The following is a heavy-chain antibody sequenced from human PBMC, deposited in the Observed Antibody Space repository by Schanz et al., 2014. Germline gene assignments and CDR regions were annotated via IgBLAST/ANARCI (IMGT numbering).Heavy chain of an antibody. CDR3: AKVRYSSGWRGDYFDE. CDR2: ISASGGDT. J-gene: IGHJ4*02. CDR1: EFTFSTDA. Sequence: EVQLMESGGGLVKPGGSLRLSCAASEFTFSTDAMSWVRQAPGKGLEWLSVISASGGDTYYADSVKGRFTISRDNSKNTLYLQMNSLRAEDTAVYYCAKVRYSSGWRGDYFDEWGQGTLVTVAS. V-gene: IGHV3-23*01. D-gene: IGHD6-25*01.